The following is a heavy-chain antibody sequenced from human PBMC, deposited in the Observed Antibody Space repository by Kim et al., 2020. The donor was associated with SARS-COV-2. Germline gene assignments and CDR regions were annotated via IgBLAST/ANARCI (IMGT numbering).Heavy chain of an antibody. CDR3: AKSNVDY. J-gene: IGHJ4*02. Sequence: DGGSTYYADTGKGRFTISRDNSKNSLYLQMNSLRTEDTALYYCAKSNVDYWGQGTLVTVSS. V-gene: IGHV3-43*01. CDR2: DGGST.